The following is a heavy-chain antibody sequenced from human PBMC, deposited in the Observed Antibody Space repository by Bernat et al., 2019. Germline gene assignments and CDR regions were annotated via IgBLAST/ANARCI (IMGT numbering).Heavy chain of an antibody. CDR2: ISGDGGRT. J-gene: IGHJ1*01. D-gene: IGHD4-17*01. V-gene: IGHV3-43*02. CDR1: GFTFDDYA. CDR3: ATTTTVTSAEYFQH. Sequence: EVQLVESGGGVVQPGGSLRLSCAASGFTFDDYAMHWVRQAPGKGLEWVSLISGDGGRTYYADAVKGRFTISRDNSKNSLYLQMNSLRTEDTALYYCATTTTVTSAEYFQHWGQGTLVTVS.